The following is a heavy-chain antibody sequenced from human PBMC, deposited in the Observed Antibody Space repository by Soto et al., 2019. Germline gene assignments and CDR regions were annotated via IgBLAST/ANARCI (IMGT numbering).Heavy chain of an antibody. V-gene: IGHV1-69*01. Sequence: QVQLVQSGAEVKKPGSSVKVSCKASGGTFSSYAISWVRQAPGQGLEWMGGIIPIFGTANYAQKFQGRVTITADESTSTAYMELSGLRSEDTAVYYCATSTPCSGGSCYHVYYYYGMDVWGQGTTVTVSS. CDR1: GGTFSSYA. CDR2: IIPIFGTA. CDR3: ATSTPCSGGSCYHVYYYYGMDV. J-gene: IGHJ6*02. D-gene: IGHD2-15*01.